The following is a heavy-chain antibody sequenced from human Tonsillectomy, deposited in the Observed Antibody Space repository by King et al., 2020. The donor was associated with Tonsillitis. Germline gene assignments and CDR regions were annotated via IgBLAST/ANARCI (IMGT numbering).Heavy chain of an antibody. CDR2: ISWESGSL. V-gene: IGHV3-9*01. CDR1: GFSFNDYA. J-gene: IGHJ3*02. D-gene: IGHD6-13*01. Sequence: EVQLVESGGGLVQPGRSLRLSCAASGFSFNDYAMHWVRQAPGKGPEWVAGISWESGSLGYADSVKGRFTISRDNAKSSLYLQIASLRAEDTALYYCAKDMGQHLDLNAFDIWGQGTMVTVSS. CDR3: AKDMGQHLDLNAFDI.